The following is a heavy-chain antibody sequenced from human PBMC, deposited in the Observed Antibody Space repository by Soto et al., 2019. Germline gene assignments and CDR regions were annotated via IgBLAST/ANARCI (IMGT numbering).Heavy chain of an antibody. J-gene: IGHJ6*03. CDR2: IDWDDDK. Sequence: SGPTLVNPTQTLTLTCTFSGFSLSTSGMCVSWIRQPPGKALEWLALIDWDDDKYYSTSLKTRLTISKDTSKNQVVLTMTNMEPVDTATYYCARTPYRSSGKKYYYYYMDVWGKGTTVTVSS. V-gene: IGHV2-70*01. D-gene: IGHD6-19*01. CDR1: GFSLSTSGMC. CDR3: ARTPYRSSGKKYYYYYMDV.